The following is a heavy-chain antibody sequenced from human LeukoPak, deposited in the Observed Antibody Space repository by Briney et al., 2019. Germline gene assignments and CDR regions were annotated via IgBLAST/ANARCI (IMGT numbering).Heavy chain of an antibody. V-gene: IGHV3-30*04. CDR1: GFTFSSYA. J-gene: IGHJ4*02. D-gene: IGHD4-17*01. CDR2: ISYDGSNK. CDR3: ASFFPPHTVTIGYFDY. Sequence: GRSLRLSCAASGFTFSSYAMHWVRQAPGKGLEWVAVISYDGSNKYYADSVKGRFTISRDNSKNTLYLQMNSLRAEDTAVYYCASFFPPHTVTIGYFDYWGQGTLVTVSS.